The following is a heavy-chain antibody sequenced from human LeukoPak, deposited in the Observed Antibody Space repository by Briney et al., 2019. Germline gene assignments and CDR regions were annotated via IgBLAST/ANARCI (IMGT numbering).Heavy chain of an antibody. J-gene: IGHJ3*02. V-gene: IGHV4-38-2*02. Sequence: SETLSLTCTVSGYSISSGYYWGWIRQPPGKGLEWIGTIYHSDITSYIPSLKSRVTISVDTSKNQFSLKLSSVTAADTAVYYCARVVVAAPDAFDICGQGTMVTVSS. CDR2: IYHSDIT. CDR1: GYSISSGYY. CDR3: ARVVVAAPDAFDI. D-gene: IGHD2-15*01.